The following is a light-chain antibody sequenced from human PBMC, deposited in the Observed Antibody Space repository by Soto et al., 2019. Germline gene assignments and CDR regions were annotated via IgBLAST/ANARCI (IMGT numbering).Light chain of an antibody. V-gene: IGLV2-14*01. CDR1: SSDVGGYNY. Sequence: QSVLTQPASVSGSPGQSITISCTGTSSDVGGYNYVSWYQLHPGKAPKLIIYEVSHRPSGASNHFSGYKSGNTASLTISGLQAEDEADYFCSSYTSTSTPFLFGTGTKSTVL. CDR2: EVS. CDR3: SSYTSTSTPFL. J-gene: IGLJ1*01.